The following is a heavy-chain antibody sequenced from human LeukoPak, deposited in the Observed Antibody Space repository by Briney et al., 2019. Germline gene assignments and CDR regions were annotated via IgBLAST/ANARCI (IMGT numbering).Heavy chain of an antibody. V-gene: IGHV4-34*01. CDR1: GRSFSGYY. CDR3: ARDRGELQSLQVPY. J-gene: IGHJ4*02. D-gene: IGHD3-10*01. CDR2: VNHSVRT. Sequence: SETLSLTCAVYGRSFSGYYWSWVRQPPGKGLEWMGEVNHSVRTSYNPSLKSRVTISADTSKNHFSLRMTSLTAADTAVYYCARDRGELQSLQVPYWGQGTLVTVSS.